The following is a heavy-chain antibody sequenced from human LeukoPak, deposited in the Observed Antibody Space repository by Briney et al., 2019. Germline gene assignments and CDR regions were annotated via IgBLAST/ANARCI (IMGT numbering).Heavy chain of an antibody. J-gene: IGHJ4*02. Sequence: SETLSLTCTVSGGSISSSSYYWGWIRQPPGKGLEWIGSIYYSGSTYYKPSLKSRVTISVDTSKNQFSLKLSSVTAADTAVYYCAMTDYDILTGYPYYFDYWGQGTLVTASS. CDR2: IYYSGST. D-gene: IGHD3-9*01. CDR3: AMTDYDILTGYPYYFDY. CDR1: GGSISSSSYY. V-gene: IGHV4-39*01.